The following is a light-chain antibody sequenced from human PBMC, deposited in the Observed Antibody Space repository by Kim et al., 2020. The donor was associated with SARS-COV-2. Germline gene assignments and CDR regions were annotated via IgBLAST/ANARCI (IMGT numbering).Light chain of an antibody. CDR2: ATS. Sequence: GDRVTITCRASQGIRNDLGWYQQKPGKAPKLLIYATSSLQSGVPSRFSGSGSGTDFTLTISSLQPEDFATYYCLQDYNYPMTFGQGTKVDIK. CDR3: LQDYNYPMT. J-gene: IGKJ1*01. CDR1: QGIRND. V-gene: IGKV1-6*01.